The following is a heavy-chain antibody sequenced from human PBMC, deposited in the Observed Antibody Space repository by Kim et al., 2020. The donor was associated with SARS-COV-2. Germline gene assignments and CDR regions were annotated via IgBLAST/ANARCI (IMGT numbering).Heavy chain of an antibody. CDR3: ARARGIAAANFDY. Sequence: YSQNCKSRVTISVDASKKQITLKLSSVTAADTAVYYWARARGIAAANFDYWGQGTLVTVSS. V-gene: IGHV4-34*01. D-gene: IGHD6-13*01. J-gene: IGHJ4*02.